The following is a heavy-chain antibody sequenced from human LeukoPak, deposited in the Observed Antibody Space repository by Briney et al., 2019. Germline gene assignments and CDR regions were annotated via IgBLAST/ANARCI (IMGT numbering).Heavy chain of an antibody. CDR3: ARGLSNAWEVQAY. D-gene: IGHD1-26*01. J-gene: IGHJ4*02. V-gene: IGHV4-61*02. Sequence: SETLSLTCTVSGGSITSGSYFWTWIRQPAGKGLEWLGRMQTNGNTNYNPSLKSRVAISIDTSKNQFSLQLSSVTAADTAVYYCARGLSNAWEVQAYWGQGTLSPSPQ. CDR2: MQTNGNT. CDR1: GGSITSGSYF.